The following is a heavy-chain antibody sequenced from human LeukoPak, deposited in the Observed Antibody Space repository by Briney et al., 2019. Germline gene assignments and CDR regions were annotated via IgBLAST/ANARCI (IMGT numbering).Heavy chain of an antibody. D-gene: IGHD6-19*01. J-gene: IGHJ5*02. CDR3: AREGAVAGEDNWFDP. CDR2: INPNSGGT. CDR1: GYTFTSYD. V-gene: IGHV1-2*04. Sequence: ASVKVSCKASGYTFTSYDINWVRQATGQGLEWMGWINPNSGGTNYAQKFQGWVTMTRDTSISTAYMELSRLRSDDTAVYYCAREGAVAGEDNWFDPWGQGTLVTVSS.